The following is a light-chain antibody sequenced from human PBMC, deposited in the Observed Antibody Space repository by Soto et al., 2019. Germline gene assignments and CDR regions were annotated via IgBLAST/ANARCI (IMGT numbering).Light chain of an antibody. CDR3: QQRSNWPLT. CDR1: QSVSSY. Sequence: ILLTQSPATLSLSPGERATLAFRASQSVSSYLAWYQQKPGQAPRLLIYDASNRATGIPARFSGSGSGTDFTLTISSLEPEDFAVYYCQQRSNWPLTFGGGTKVDI. CDR2: DAS. J-gene: IGKJ4*01. V-gene: IGKV3-11*01.